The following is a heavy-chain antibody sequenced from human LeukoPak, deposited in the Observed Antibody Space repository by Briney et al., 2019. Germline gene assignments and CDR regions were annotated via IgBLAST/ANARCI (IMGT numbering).Heavy chain of an antibody. Sequence: SQTLSPTCAISGDSVSSNSAAWNWVRLSPSRGLEWLGRTYYRSKWYNDYAVSVKSRITINPDTSENRFSLQLNSVTPEDTAVYYCARVGLRSDCFHFWGQGTLVTVSS. CDR3: ARVGLRSDCFHF. CDR2: TYYRSKWYN. D-gene: IGHD3-3*01. J-gene: IGHJ4*02. CDR1: GDSVSSNSAA. V-gene: IGHV6-1*01.